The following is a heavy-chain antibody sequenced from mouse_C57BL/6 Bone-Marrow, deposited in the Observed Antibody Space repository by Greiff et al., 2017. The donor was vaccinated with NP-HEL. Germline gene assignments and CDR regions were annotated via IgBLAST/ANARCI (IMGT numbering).Heavy chain of an antibody. CDR2: IYPGGGYT. V-gene: IGHV1-63*01. J-gene: IGHJ4*01. CDR3: ARYYYAMDY. CDR1: GYTFTNYW. Sequence: VKLVESGAELVRPGTSVKMSCKASGYTFTNYWIGWAKQRPGHGLEWIGDIYPGGGYTNYNEKFKGKATLTADKSSSTAYMQFSSLTSEDSAIYYCARYYYAMDYWGQGTSVTVSS.